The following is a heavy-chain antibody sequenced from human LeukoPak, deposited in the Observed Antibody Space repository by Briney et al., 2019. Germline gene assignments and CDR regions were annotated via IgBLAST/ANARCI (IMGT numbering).Heavy chain of an antibody. V-gene: IGHV4-61*02. CDR1: GGSISSGSYY. Sequence: PSETLSLTCTVSGGSISSGSYYWSWIRQPAGKGLEWIGRIYTSGSTNYNPSLKSRVTISVDTSKNQFSLKLSSVTAADTAVYYCARSYCSSTSCYAGGYFQHWGQGTLVTVSS. CDR3: ARSYCSSTSCYAGGYFQH. CDR2: IYTSGST. J-gene: IGHJ1*01. D-gene: IGHD2-2*01.